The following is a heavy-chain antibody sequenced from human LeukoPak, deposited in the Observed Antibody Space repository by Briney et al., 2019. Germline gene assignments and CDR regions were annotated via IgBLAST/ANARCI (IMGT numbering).Heavy chain of an antibody. Sequence: GGSLRLSCAASGFRFSTYWMSWVRQAPGQGLEWVANIKEDGSEKYYVDSVKGRFTISRDNAENSLFLQMNSLRVDDTAVYYCARGGSYYANWGQGTLVTVSS. V-gene: IGHV3-7*04. CDR3: ARGGSYYAN. D-gene: IGHD3-10*01. J-gene: IGHJ4*02. CDR2: IKEDGSEK. CDR1: GFRFSTYW.